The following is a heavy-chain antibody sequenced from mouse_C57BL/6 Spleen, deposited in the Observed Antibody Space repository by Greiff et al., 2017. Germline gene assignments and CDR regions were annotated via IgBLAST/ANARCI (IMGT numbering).Heavy chain of an antibody. D-gene: IGHD2-5*01. CDR1: GYAFSSYW. CDR3: ARDSNYLYFDY. V-gene: IGHV1-80*01. J-gene: IGHJ2*01. CDR2: IYPGDGDT. Sequence: QVQLQQSGAELVKPGASVKISCKASGYAFSSYWMNWVKPRPGKGLEWIGQIYPGDGDTNYNGKLKGKATLTADKSSSTAYMQLSSLTSEDSAVYFCARDSNYLYFDYWGQGTTLTVSS.